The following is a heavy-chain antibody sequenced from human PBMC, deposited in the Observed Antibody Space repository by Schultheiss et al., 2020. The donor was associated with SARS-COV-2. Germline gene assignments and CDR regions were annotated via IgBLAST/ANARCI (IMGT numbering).Heavy chain of an antibody. V-gene: IGHV3-23*01. D-gene: IGHD3-10*01. Sequence: GGSLRLSCAASGFTFSSYAMSWVRQAPGKGLEYVSAISSNGGSTYYADSVKGRFTISRDNSKNTLYLQMNSLRAEDTAVYYCAKVCRGGYYYGSGEWDYWGQGTLVTVSS. CDR1: GFTFSSYA. J-gene: IGHJ4*02. CDR2: ISSNGGST. CDR3: AKVCRGGYYYGSGEWDY.